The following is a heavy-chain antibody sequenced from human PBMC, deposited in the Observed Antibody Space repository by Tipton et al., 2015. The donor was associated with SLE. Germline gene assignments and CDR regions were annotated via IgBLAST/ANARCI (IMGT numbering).Heavy chain of an antibody. CDR1: GGSISSGGYY. V-gene: IGHV4-31*03. J-gene: IGHJ5*02. Sequence: LSCTVSGGSISSGGYYWSWIRQHPGKGLEWIGYIYYSGSTYYNPSLKSRVTISVDTSKNQSSLKLSSVTAADTAVYYCARDWGCSSTSCYTGWFDPWGQGTLVTVSS. CDR2: IYYSGST. D-gene: IGHD2-2*02. CDR3: ARDWGCSSTSCYTGWFDP.